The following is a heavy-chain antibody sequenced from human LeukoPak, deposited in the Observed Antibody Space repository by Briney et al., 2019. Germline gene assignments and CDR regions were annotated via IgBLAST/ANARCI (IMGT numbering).Heavy chain of an antibody. CDR1: GGSISSHY. CDR2: IYYSGST. D-gene: IGHD1-1*01. CDR3: ARRKSWNQYYFDY. Sequence: SETLSLTCTVSGGSISSHYWSWIRQPPGKGPEWIGYIYYSGSTNYNPSLKSRVTISVDTSKNQFSLKLSSVTAADTAVYYCARRKSWNQYYFDYWGQGTLVTVSS. V-gene: IGHV4-59*11. J-gene: IGHJ4*02.